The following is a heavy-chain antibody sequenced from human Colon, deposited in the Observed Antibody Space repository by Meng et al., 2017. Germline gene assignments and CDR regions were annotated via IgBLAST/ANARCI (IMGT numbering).Heavy chain of an antibody. V-gene: IGHV4-39*07. CDR3: ASRGFSYGYVSF. CDR2: IYESGSA. Sequence: HLQESGPVLVKPSETLSLTCSFSGGSISRSSYYWGWIRQPPGKGLEWIGSIYESGSAYYNPSLKNRVTMSVDTSNKQISLELTSVTAADTAVYYCASRGFSYGYVSFWGQGTLVTVSS. CDR1: GGSISRSSYY. J-gene: IGHJ4*02. D-gene: IGHD5-18*01.